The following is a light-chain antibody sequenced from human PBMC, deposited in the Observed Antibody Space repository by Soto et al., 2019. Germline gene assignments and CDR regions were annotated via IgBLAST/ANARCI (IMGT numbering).Light chain of an antibody. J-gene: IGKJ5*01. Sequence: EIVLTQSPATLSAFPGDRAGQGVTTNFAWYQQKSGQSPRLLIYDVSTRATGVPVRFSGTGSKTDFTLTISGLQSEDSAVYFCQQYNNWPFSFGQGTRLDIK. V-gene: IGKV3-15*01. CDR2: DVS. CDR1: QGVTTN. CDR3: QQYNNWPFS.